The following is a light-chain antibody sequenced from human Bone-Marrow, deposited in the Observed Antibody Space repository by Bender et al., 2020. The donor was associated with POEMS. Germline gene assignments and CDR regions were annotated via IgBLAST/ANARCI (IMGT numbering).Light chain of an antibody. CDR2: DVS. V-gene: IGLV2-14*01. J-gene: IGLJ3*02. CDR1: SSDVGGYDH. Sequence: QSALTQPASVSGSPGQSISISCTGTSSDVGGYDHVCWYQQHPGKAPKLMMYDVSNRPSGVSDRFSGSKSGNTASLTISGLQSEDEADYYCCSYAGSSTPWVFGGGTKLTVL. CDR3: CSYAGSSTPWV.